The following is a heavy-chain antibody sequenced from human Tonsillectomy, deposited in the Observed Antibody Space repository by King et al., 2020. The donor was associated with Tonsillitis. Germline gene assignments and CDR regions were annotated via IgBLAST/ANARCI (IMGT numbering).Heavy chain of an antibody. CDR1: GASISSYY. CDR3: ARERAWDRCGNDAFDI. V-gene: IGHV4-59*01. Sequence: VQLQESGPGLVKPSETLSLTCAVSGASISSYYWTWIRQSPGKGLEWIGYIYYSGITNYNPSLKSRVTISVDTSKSQFSLKLSSVTAADTAVYYCARERAWDRCGNDAFDIWGQGTMVTVSS. J-gene: IGHJ3*02. D-gene: IGHD1-1*01. CDR2: IYYSGIT.